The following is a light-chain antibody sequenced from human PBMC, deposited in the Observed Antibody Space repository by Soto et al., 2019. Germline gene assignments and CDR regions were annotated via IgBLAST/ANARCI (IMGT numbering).Light chain of an antibody. CDR2: DNN. CDR3: GTWDSRRRAVLYV. Sequence: QCVLTQPPSVSAAPGQKVTISCSGSSYNIGNNYVSWYQQLPGTAPKLLIYDNNKRPSGIPDRFSGSKSGTSATLGITGLQTGDEADYYCGTWDSRRRAVLYVFGTGSKLTVL. V-gene: IGLV1-51*01. J-gene: IGLJ1*01. CDR1: SYNIGNNY.